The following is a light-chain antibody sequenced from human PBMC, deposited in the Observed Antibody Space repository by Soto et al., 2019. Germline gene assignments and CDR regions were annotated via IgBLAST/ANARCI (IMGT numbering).Light chain of an antibody. Sequence: SYVLTQPPSVSVSPGETATIPCGGNNIGSQSVHWYQQRPGQAPVLVVFYDTVRPSGIPDRFSGSNSGNTATLTINRVEAGDEADYYWQLWDSDIDHLGVFGGGTKLTVL. CDR3: QLWDSDIDHLGV. V-gene: IGLV3-21*04. CDR1: NIGSQS. CDR2: YDT. J-gene: IGLJ2*01.